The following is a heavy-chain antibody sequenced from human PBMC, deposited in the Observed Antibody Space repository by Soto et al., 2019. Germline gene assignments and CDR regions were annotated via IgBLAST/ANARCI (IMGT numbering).Heavy chain of an antibody. CDR1: GGSLSNYG. D-gene: IGHD4-17*01. V-gene: IGHV1-69*12. J-gene: IGHJ6*02. CDR3: ARGDATKIIVTTYYAMNV. CDR2: IIPVFGTP. Sequence: QVQLVQSGAEVKKPGSSVKVSCKASGGSLSNYGISWVRQAPGQGLEWMGAIIPVFGTPHYAQKFQDRVTITADQTTTTVYMAVRSLTSSATAVYYCARGDATKIIVTTYYAMNVWGQGTTVTVSS.